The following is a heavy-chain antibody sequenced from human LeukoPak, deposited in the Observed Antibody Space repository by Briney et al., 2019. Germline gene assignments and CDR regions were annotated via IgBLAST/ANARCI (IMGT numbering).Heavy chain of an antibody. V-gene: IGHV4-59*01. Sequence: SETLSLTCTVSGGSISSYYWSWIRQPPGKGLEWIGYIYYSGSTNYNPSLKSRVTISVDTSKNQFSLKLNSVTAADTAVYYCARFTIMGGDAFDIWGQGTMATVSS. CDR1: GGSISSYY. D-gene: IGHD5-24*01. J-gene: IGHJ3*02. CDR3: ARFTIMGGDAFDI. CDR2: IYYSGST.